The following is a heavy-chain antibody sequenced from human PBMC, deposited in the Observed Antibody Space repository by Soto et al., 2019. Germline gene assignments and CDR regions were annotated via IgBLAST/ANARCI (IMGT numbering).Heavy chain of an antibody. Sequence: PGGSLRLSCAASGFTFSSYGIQWVRQAPGKGLEWVALRSYGGSNKYYADSVKGRFTISRDNSNNTLYLQMNGLRAEDTAVYYCAKDCFSSSWFFDYWGQGTLVTVSS. D-gene: IGHD6-13*01. CDR1: GFTFSSYG. CDR2: RSYGGSNK. J-gene: IGHJ4*02. CDR3: AKDCFSSSWFFDY. V-gene: IGHV3-30*18.